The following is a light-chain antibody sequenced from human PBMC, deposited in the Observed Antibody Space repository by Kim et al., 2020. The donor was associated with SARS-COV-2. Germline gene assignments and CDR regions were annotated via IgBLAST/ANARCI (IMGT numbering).Light chain of an antibody. Sequence: GQSITISCTGTSSDVGGYNYVAWYQHHPGKAPKRIIYDVSERPSGVSNRFSGSKSGNTASLTISGLQAEDESDYYCTSYRTRSTYVVGTGTKVTVL. CDR1: SSDVGGYNY. CDR2: DVS. V-gene: IGLV2-14*03. J-gene: IGLJ1*01. CDR3: TSYRTRSTYV.